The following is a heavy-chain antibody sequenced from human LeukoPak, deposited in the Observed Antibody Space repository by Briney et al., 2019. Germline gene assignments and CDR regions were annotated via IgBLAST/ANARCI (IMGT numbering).Heavy chain of an antibody. V-gene: IGHV3-23*01. D-gene: IGHD2-2*01. CDR3: AKDQGQAVVPRRFDN. CDR2: IYYSGGNT. Sequence: GGSLRLSCAASGFMFSNFAMSWVRQAPGKGLEWVSTIYYSGGNTYSADSVKGRFTISRDNAKNTLYLQMNSLRAEDTAVYYCAKDQGQAVVPRRFDNWGQGTLVTVSS. CDR1: GFMFSNFA. J-gene: IGHJ4*02.